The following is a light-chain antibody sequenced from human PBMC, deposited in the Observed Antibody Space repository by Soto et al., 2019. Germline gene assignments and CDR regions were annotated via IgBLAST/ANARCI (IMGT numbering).Light chain of an antibody. V-gene: IGKV1-5*03. CDR2: KAS. Sequence: DLQMTQSPSTLSASVGDRVTITCRASQSISSWLAWYQQKPGKAPKVLIYKASSLESGVPSRFSGSGSGTEFTLTISSLQPDDFATYHCQQYNSNSPTFCQGTKVEIK. CDR1: QSISSW. CDR3: QQYNSNSPT. J-gene: IGKJ1*01.